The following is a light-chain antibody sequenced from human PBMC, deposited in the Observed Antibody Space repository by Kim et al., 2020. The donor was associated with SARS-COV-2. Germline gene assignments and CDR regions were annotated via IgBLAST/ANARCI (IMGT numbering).Light chain of an antibody. CDR1: SGSIADNH. J-gene: IGLJ3*02. CDR2: DDD. V-gene: IGLV6-57*03. Sequence: NTVTISCTRSSGSIADNHVQWYQQRPSSAAANVVFDDDQRPSGVPDRFSGSIDRSSNSASLTISGLRTEDEADYYCQSYDTDNQGVFGGGTQLTVL. CDR3: QSYDTDNQGV.